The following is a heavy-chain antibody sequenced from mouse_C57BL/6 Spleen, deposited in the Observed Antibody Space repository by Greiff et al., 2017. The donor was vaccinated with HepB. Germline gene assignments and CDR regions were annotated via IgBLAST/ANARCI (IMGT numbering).Heavy chain of an antibody. CDR3: ARYYYGSSKYFDV. D-gene: IGHD1-1*01. Sequence: LQQSGASVKMSCTASGYPFTSYWITWVKQRPGQGLEWIGDIYPGSGSTNYNEKFTSKATLTVDTSSSTAYMQLSSLTSEDSAVYYCARYYYGSSKYFDVWGTGTTVTVSS. CDR1: GYPFTSYW. V-gene: IGHV1-55*01. J-gene: IGHJ1*03. CDR2: IYPGSGST.